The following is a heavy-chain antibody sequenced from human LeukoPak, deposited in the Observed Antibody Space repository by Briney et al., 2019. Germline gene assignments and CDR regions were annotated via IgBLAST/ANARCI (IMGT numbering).Heavy chain of an antibody. J-gene: IGHJ4*02. V-gene: IGHV1-18*01. CDR1: GYTFTSYG. CDR2: SSAYNGNT. CDR3: ARLSRGYCSSTSCSMLDY. D-gene: IGHD2-2*01. Sequence: SVKVSCKASGYTFTSYGVSWVRQAPGQGLEWMGWSSAYNGNTNYAQKLQGRVPMTTDTSTSTAYMELRTLRSDDTAVYYCARLSRGYCSSTSCSMLDYWGQGTLVTVSS.